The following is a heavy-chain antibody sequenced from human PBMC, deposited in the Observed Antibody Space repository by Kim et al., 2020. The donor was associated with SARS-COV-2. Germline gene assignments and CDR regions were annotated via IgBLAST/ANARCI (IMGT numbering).Heavy chain of an antibody. J-gene: IGHJ4*01. D-gene: IGHD6-19*01. V-gene: IGHV1-18*01. CDR3: ARDWAVAAAFDY. Sequence: ASVKVSCKTSGYIYINYGIVWVRQAPGQGLEWMGWINAHKNDRDYAEKFQDRLTLTADTSMRTTYMELTNLTSADTGIYFCARDWAVAAAFDYWGQGT. CDR1: GYIYINYG. CDR2: INAHKNDR.